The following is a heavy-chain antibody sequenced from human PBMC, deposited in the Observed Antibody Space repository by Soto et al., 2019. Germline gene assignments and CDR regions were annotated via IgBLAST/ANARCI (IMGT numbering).Heavy chain of an antibody. V-gene: IGHV3-21*01. CDR1: GFTFSSYS. Sequence: GGSLRLSCAAPGFTFSSYSMNWVRQAPGKGLEWVSSISSSSSYIYYADSVKGRFTISRDNAKNSLYLQMNSLRAEDTAVYYCARSPKQWELRPRLIYYYGMDVWGQGTTVTVSS. CDR3: ARSPKQWELRPRLIYYYGMDV. D-gene: IGHD1-26*01. J-gene: IGHJ6*01. CDR2: ISSSSSYI.